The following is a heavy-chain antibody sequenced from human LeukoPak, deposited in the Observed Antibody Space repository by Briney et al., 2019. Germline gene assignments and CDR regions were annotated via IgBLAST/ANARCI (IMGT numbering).Heavy chain of an antibody. CDR3: ARSPNYKGYFDY. D-gene: IGHD3-10*01. CDR2: ISSFSSTI. CDR1: GFTFSSYE. V-gene: IGHV3-48*03. Sequence: GGPLRLSCAASGFTFSSYEMNWVRQAPGKGLEWVSYISSFSSTISYADSVFGRFTISRDKAKHSLYLPMNSLRAEDTHVYYFARSPNYKGYFDYGGQGTLVTVSS. J-gene: IGHJ4*02.